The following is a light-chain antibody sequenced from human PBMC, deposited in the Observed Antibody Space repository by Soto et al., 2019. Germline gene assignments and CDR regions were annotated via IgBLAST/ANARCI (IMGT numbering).Light chain of an antibody. Sequence: QSALTQPASVSGSPGQSIAISCTGTSSDVGGYNSVSWYQQHPGKVPKIMIYDVSIRPSGVPDRFSGSKSGNTASLTISGLQAEDEADYYCSSYSSITALVFGTGTKLTVL. V-gene: IGLV2-14*01. CDR3: SSYSSITALV. CDR2: DVS. J-gene: IGLJ1*01. CDR1: SSDVGGYNS.